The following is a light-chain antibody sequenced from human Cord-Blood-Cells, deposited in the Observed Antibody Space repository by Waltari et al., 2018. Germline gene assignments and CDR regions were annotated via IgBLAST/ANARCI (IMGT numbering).Light chain of an antibody. CDR2: DVS. V-gene: IGLV2-11*01. CDR3: CSYAGSFVV. J-gene: IGLJ2*01. CDR1: SSDVGGYNY. Sequence: QSALPQPRSVSGSPGQSVTISCTGTSSDVGGYNYVSWYQQHPGKAPQLMIYDVSKRPSGVPDRFSGSKSGNPASLTISGLQAEDEADYYCCSYAGSFVVFGGGTKLTVL.